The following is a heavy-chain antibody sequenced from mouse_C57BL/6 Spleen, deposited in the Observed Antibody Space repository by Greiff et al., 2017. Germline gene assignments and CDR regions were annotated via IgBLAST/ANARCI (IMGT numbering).Heavy chain of an antibody. J-gene: IGHJ3*01. Sequence: EVKLQEPGPELVKPGASVKISCKASGYSFTDYDMNWVKQSNGKSLEWIGVINPNYGTTSYNQKFKGKATLTVDQSSSTAYMQLNSLTSEDSAVYYCARSPGYDYNEAWFAYWGQETLVTVSA. CDR3: ARSPGYDYNEAWFAY. V-gene: IGHV1-39*01. CDR1: GYSFTDYD. D-gene: IGHD2-4*01. CDR2: INPNYGTT.